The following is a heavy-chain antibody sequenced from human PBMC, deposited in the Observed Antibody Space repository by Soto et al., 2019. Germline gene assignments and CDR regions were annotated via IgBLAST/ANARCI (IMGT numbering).Heavy chain of an antibody. CDR3: ARGGITMVRGPIDY. V-gene: IGHV4-31*03. D-gene: IGHD3-10*01. Sequence: SETLSLTCTVSGGSISSGGYYWSWIRQHPGKGLEWIGYIYYSGSTYYNPSLKSRVTISVDTSKNQFSLKLSSGTAADTAVYYCARGGITMVRGPIDYWGQGTLVTVSA. J-gene: IGHJ4*02. CDR2: IYYSGST. CDR1: GGSISSGGYY.